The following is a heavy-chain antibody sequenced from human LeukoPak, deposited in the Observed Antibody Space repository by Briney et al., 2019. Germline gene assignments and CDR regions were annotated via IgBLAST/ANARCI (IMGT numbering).Heavy chain of an antibody. CDR1: GFTFSSYS. CDR3: ARSDGVCLDY. CDR2: ISSSSSYI. V-gene: IGHV3-21*01. J-gene: IGHJ4*02. D-gene: IGHD2-8*01. Sequence: RGSLRLSCAASGFTFSSYSMNWVRQAPGKGLEWVSFISSSSSYIYYADSVKGRFTISRDNAKNSLYLQMNSLRAEDTAVYYCARSDGVCLDYWGQGTLVTVSS.